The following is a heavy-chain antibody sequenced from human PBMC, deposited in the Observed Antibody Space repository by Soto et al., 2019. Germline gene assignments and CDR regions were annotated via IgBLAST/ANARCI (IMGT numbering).Heavy chain of an antibody. CDR1: GFTFSSYG. V-gene: IGHV3-30*18. D-gene: IGHD2-21*02. J-gene: IGHJ6*02. CDR2: ISYDGSNK. CDR3: AKVPCGGDCYPPDYYYGMDV. Sequence: RRLSCAASGFTFSSYGMHWVRQAPGKGLEWVAVISYDGSNKYYADSVKGRFTISRDNSKNTLYLQMNSLRAEDTAVYYCAKVPCGGDCYPPDYYYGMDVWGQGTTVTVSS.